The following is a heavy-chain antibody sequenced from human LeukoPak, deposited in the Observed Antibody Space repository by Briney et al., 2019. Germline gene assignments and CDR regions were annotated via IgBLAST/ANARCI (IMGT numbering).Heavy chain of an antibody. Sequence: GGSLRLSCAASGFSFNTYSMNWVRQAPGKGLEWVSYISSSGKTIYYADSVKGRFTISRDNSKNTLYLQMNSLRAEDTAVYYCARGSTGYYDSSGYYYWGQGTLVTVSS. CDR2: ISSSGKTI. D-gene: IGHD3-22*01. V-gene: IGHV3-48*01. CDR3: ARGSTGYYDSSGYYY. CDR1: GFSFNTYS. J-gene: IGHJ4*02.